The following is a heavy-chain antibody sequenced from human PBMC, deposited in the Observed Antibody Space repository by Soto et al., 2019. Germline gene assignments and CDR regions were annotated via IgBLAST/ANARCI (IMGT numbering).Heavy chain of an antibody. CDR3: AREPLT. CDR1: GYTFTSYY. CDR2: INPSGGST. Sequence: ASVKVSCKASGYTFTSYYMHWVRQAPGQGLEWMGIINPSGGSTSYAQKFQGRVTMTRDTSTSTVYMELSSLSSVTAADTAVYYCAREPLTWGQGTLVTVSS. V-gene: IGHV1-46*01. J-gene: IGHJ4*02.